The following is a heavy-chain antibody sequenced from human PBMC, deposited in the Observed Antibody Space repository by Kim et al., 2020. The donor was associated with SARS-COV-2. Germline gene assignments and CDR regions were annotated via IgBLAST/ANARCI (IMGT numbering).Heavy chain of an antibody. Sequence: GGSLRLSCAASGFTFSSYGMHWVRQAPGKGLEWVTVIWYDGSNKYYADSVKGRFTISRDNSKNTLYLQMNSLRAEDTAVYYCAPLGGDAFDIWGQGTMVTVSS. CDR2: IWYDGSNK. CDR1: GFTFSSYG. CDR3: APLGGDAFDI. V-gene: IGHV3-33*01. D-gene: IGHD3-16*01. J-gene: IGHJ3*02.